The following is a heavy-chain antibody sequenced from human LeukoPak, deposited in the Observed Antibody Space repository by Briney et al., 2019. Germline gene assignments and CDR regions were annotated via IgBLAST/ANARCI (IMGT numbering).Heavy chain of an antibody. CDR3: ARDTLNYDTSGYYY. J-gene: IGHJ4*02. D-gene: IGHD3-22*01. Sequence: GGSLRLSCAASGFTFNTYTMNWVRQAPGKGLEWVSSISSSSSYIYYADSVKGRFTISRDNARNSLYLQMDSLKAEDTAVYYCARDTLNYDTSGYYYWGQGILVTVSS. CDR1: GFTFNTYT. V-gene: IGHV3-21*01. CDR2: ISSSSSYI.